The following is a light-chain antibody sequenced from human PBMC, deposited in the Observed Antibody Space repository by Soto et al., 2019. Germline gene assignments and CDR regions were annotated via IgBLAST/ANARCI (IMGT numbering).Light chain of an antibody. Sequence: EIGLTQSPATLSLSPGERATLSCRASQSVSSYLAWYQQKPGQAPRLLIYAASNRATGIPARFSVSGSGTDFTLTISSLEPEDFAIYYCHQRSNWPPVTFGGGTKVEIK. CDR3: HQRSNWPPVT. CDR1: QSVSSY. J-gene: IGKJ4*01. CDR2: AAS. V-gene: IGKV3-11*01.